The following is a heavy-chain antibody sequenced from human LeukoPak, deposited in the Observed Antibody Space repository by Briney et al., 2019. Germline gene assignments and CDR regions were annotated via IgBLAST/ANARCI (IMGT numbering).Heavy chain of an antibody. CDR3: ARPASKVGATGYFQH. J-gene: IGHJ1*01. CDR2: INHSGST. D-gene: IGHD1-26*01. Sequence: PSETLSLTCAVYGGSFSGYYWSWIRQPPGKGLEWIGKINHSGSTNYNPSLKSRVTISVDTSKNQFSLKLSSVTAADTAVYYCARPASKVGATGYFQHWGQGTLVTVSS. CDR1: GGSFSGYY. V-gene: IGHV4-34*01.